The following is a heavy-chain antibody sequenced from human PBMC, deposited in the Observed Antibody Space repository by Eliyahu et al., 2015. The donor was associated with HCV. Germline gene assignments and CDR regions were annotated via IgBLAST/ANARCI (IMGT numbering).Heavy chain of an antibody. V-gene: IGHV3-23*04. CDR1: GXTFXXYA. J-gene: IGHJ5*02. CDR2: VSGSGDTT. Sequence: EVQLVESGGGLVQRGGSLTLSCAXSGXTFXXYAMXWVRQAPGKGLEWXSAVSGSGDTTYYADSVKGRFTISRDNSKNTLYMQMNSLRAEDTAVYYCAKDDWPNCSGGSCYGTWGQGTLVTVSS. CDR3: AKDDWPNCSGGSCYGT. D-gene: IGHD2-15*01.